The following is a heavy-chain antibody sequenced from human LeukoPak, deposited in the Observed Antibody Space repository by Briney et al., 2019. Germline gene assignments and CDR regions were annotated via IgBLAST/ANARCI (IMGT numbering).Heavy chain of an antibody. V-gene: IGHV3-7*01. J-gene: IGHJ4*02. CDR2: IKQDGSEK. Sequence: GGSLRLSCAASGFTLSSYWMSWVRQAPGKGLEWVANIKQDGSEKYYVDSVKGRFTISRDNAKNSLYLQMNSLRAEDTAFYYCARDGPNVLGVIPYYFGLWGQGTLVTVSS. D-gene: IGHD3-10*01. CDR1: GFTLSSYW. CDR3: ARDGPNVLGVIPYYFGL.